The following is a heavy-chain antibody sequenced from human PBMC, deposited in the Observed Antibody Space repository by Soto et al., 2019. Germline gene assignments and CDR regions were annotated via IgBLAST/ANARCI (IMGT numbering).Heavy chain of an antibody. Sequence: QVQLQESGPGLVKPSETLSLTCTVSGGSISRYYWSWIRQPPGKGLEWIGYMYNTGSTVYNPSFTSRVTIAVDTSTNPFSLKLNSVTAADTAVYYCARDLWGYCGTDCYPLDVWGQGTTVTVSS. V-gene: IGHV4-59*01. CDR1: GGSISRYY. CDR3: ARDLWGYCGTDCYPLDV. J-gene: IGHJ6*02. D-gene: IGHD2-21*02. CDR2: MYNTGST.